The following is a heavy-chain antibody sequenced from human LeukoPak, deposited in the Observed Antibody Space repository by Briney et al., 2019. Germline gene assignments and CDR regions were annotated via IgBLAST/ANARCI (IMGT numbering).Heavy chain of an antibody. D-gene: IGHD3-16*02. Sequence: PGGSLRLSCAASGFTSSSYGMTWVRQAPGKGLEWVSVISASGGSTHYADSVKGRFTISRDNSKNTMYLQMNSLRAEDTALYFCATGLRLRLGEFSLYTPCDYWGQGTLVTVSS. CDR2: ISASGGST. V-gene: IGHV3-23*01. CDR3: ATGLRLRLGEFSLYTPCDY. CDR1: GFTSSSYG. J-gene: IGHJ4*02.